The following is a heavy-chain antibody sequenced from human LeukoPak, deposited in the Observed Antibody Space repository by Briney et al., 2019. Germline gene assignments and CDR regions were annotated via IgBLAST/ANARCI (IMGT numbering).Heavy chain of an antibody. CDR2: IYYSGST. CDR1: GGSISSSSYY. V-gene: IGHV4-39*01. Sequence: SETLSLTCTVSGGSISSSSYYWGWIRQPPGKGLEWIGSIYYSGSTYYNPSLKSRVTIPVDTSKNQFSLKLSSVTAADTAVYYCARRYSSSYYGMDVWDQGTTVTVSS. J-gene: IGHJ6*02. CDR3: ARRYSSSYYGMDV. D-gene: IGHD6-13*01.